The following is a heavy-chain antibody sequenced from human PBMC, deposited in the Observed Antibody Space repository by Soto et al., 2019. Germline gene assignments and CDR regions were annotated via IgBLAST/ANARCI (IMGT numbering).Heavy chain of an antibody. D-gene: IGHD5-12*01. CDR1: GFTFSSYR. J-gene: IGHJ3*02. V-gene: IGHV3-33*01. Sequence: QVQLVESGGAVVQPGTSLRLSCTASGFTFSSYRMHWVGQAPGKGLEWVAIIWYDGSHKFYVDSVKGRFAVSRDNSKNTVYLQMNSLTGEDTAVYYCARPRYSGDDPDALEIWGRGTLVTISS. CDR2: IWYDGSHK. CDR3: ARPRYSGDDPDALEI.